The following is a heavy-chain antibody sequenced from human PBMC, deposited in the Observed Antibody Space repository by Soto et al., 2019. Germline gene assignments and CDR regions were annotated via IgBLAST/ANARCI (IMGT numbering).Heavy chain of an antibody. J-gene: IGHJ4*02. Sequence: SETLSLTCAVYGGSFSGYYWSWIRQPPGKGLEWIGEINDGGTTNSNPSLKSRVTISVDTSKNQFSLKLSSVTAADTAVYYCARADSDGRNYWGQGTLVTVSS. CDR2: INDGGTT. CDR3: ARADSDGRNY. D-gene: IGHD1-26*01. CDR1: GGSFSGYY. V-gene: IGHV4-34*01.